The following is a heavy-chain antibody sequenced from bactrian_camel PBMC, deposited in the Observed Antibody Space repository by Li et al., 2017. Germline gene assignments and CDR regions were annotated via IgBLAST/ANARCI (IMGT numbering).Heavy chain of an antibody. V-gene: IGHV3-2*01. Sequence: HVQLVESGGGSVQAGGSLRLSCAASGSTSTRYCMAWFRQAPGKEREAVASIYVAGSSAVYADSVKGRFTISRDNRENTLYLLMNSLQPEDTAIYYCAAKRTNWCGRLLGPDEYDHWGQGTQVTVS. CDR3: AAKRTNWCGRLLGPDEYDH. CDR2: IYVAGSSA. J-gene: IGHJ4*01. CDR1: GSTSTRYC. D-gene: IGHD7*01.